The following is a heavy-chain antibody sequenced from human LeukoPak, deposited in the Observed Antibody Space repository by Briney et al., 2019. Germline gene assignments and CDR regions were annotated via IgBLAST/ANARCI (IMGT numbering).Heavy chain of an antibody. CDR1: GYTFTSYG. J-gene: IGHJ5*02. D-gene: IGHD3-22*01. Sequence: ASVTVSCKASGYTFTSYGISWVRQAPGQGLEWMGWISAYNGNTNYAQKLQGRVTMTTDTSTSTAYMELRSLRPDDTAVYYCARGAYYYDSSDPFDPWGQGTLVTVSS. CDR3: ARGAYYYDSSDPFDP. V-gene: IGHV1-18*01. CDR2: ISAYNGNT.